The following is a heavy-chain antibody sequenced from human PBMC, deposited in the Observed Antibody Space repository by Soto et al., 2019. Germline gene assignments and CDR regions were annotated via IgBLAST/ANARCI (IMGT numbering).Heavy chain of an antibody. Sequence: QVQLVQSGAEVKKPGSSVKVSCKASGGTFSSYAISWVRQAPGQGLEWMGGIIPIFGTADYAQKFQGRVTITADECTSTAYMALSSLRSEDTAVYYCASIRANTYYYGMDVWGQGTTVTVSS. V-gene: IGHV1-69*12. J-gene: IGHJ6*02. D-gene: IGHD3-10*01. CDR2: IIPIFGTA. CDR1: GGTFSSYA. CDR3: ASIRANTYYYGMDV.